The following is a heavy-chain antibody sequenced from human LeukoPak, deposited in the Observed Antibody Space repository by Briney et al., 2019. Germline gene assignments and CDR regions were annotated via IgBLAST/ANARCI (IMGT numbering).Heavy chain of an antibody. CDR2: ISLYNGYR. V-gene: IGHV1-18*04. D-gene: IGHD4-17*01. CDR1: GYTFIMYG. CDR3: ARDQSGGDYDWLDT. Sequence: ASVNVSCKASGYTFIMYGITWVRQAPGQGLEWLGRISLYNGYRNYAQNLQGRVTMTTDTSTTTAYMELKSLRSDDTAVYYCARDQSGGDYDWLDTWGQGTLVTVST. J-gene: IGHJ5*02.